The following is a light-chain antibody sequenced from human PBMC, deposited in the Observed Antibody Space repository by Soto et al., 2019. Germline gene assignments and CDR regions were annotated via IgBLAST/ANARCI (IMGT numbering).Light chain of an antibody. CDR2: GAS. Sequence: EIVLTQSPGTLSLSPGERATLSCRASQSVSSSYLAWYQQKPGQAPRLLIYGASSRATGIPDRFSGSGSGTDFTLTISRLEHEDFEVYSCQQYGSSRWTFGQGTKVDIK. CDR1: QSVSSSY. CDR3: QQYGSSRWT. V-gene: IGKV3-20*01. J-gene: IGKJ1*01.